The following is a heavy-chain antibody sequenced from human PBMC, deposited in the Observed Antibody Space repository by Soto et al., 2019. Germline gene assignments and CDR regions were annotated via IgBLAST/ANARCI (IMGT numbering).Heavy chain of an antibody. D-gene: IGHD4-17*01. J-gene: IGHJ4*02. CDR3: ARVEDYGDYFDY. Sequence: SETLSLTCTVSGGSVRSVSYYWSWIRQPPGKGLEWIGYIYYSGTTNYNPSLKSRVTISVDTSKNQFSLKLSSVTAADTAVYYCARVEDYGDYFDYWGQGTLVTVSS. CDR1: GGSVRSVSYY. V-gene: IGHV4-61*01. CDR2: IYYSGTT.